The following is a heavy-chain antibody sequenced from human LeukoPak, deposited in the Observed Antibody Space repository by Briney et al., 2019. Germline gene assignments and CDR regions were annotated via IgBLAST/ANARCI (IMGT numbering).Heavy chain of an antibody. CDR1: GFTFSTYW. CDR3: VAGMGNY. J-gene: IGHJ4*02. Sequence: GGSLRLSCAASGFTFSTYWMHRVRQVPGKGLVWVSRINSDGNIITYADSVKGRFTISRDNTRNMVYLQMKSLRVEDTAVYYCVAGMGNYWGQGTLVPV. V-gene: IGHV3-74*01. D-gene: IGHD6-13*01. CDR2: INSDGNII.